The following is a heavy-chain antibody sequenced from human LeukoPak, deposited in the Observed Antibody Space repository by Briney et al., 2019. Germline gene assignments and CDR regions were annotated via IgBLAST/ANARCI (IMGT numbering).Heavy chain of an antibody. J-gene: IGHJ4*02. Sequence: ASVKVSCKASGYTFTNYDINWVRQATGQGLEWMGYMNPNSGNSAYAQKFQGRVTITTDASIRTAYMELSGLRSEDTALYYCAREGFDYWGQGTLVTVSS. V-gene: IGHV1-8*03. CDR1: GYTFTNYD. CDR3: AREGFDY. CDR2: MNPNSGNS.